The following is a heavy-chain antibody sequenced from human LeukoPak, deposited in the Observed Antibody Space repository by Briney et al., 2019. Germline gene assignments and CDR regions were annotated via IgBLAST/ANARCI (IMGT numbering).Heavy chain of an antibody. D-gene: IGHD3-3*01. CDR1: GFTFSTYA. V-gene: IGHV3-23*01. J-gene: IGHJ4*02. Sequence: GGSLRLSCAASGFTFSTYAMNWVRQAPGKGLEWVSTISGSGSGTYYTASVKGRFTISRDNSKNTLYLQMNSLRAEDTAIFYCVKDGPTMTPLASWGQGTLVTVSS. CDR3: VKDGPTMTPLAS. CDR2: ISGSGSGT.